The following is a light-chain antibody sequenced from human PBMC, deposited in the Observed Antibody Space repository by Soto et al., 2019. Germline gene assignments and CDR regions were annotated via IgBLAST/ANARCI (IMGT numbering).Light chain of an antibody. Sequence: QSVLTQPPSVSGAPGQRVTISCTGSTSNIGAGYDVHWYQQLPGTAPKLLIHSNNNRPSGVPDRFSGSKSGTSASLAITGLQAEDEADYYCQSFDSSLSGSVFGGGTKLTVL. CDR3: QSFDSSLSGSV. CDR2: SNN. J-gene: IGLJ3*02. V-gene: IGLV1-40*01. CDR1: TSNIGAGYD.